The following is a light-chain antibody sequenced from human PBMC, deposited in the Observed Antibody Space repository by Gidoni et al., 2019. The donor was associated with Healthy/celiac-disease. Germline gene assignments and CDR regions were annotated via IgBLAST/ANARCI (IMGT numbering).Light chain of an antibody. CDR2: GAS. Sequence: ELVLTQSPGTLSLSPGERATLSCRASQSVSSSYLAWYQQKPGQAPRLLIYGASSRATGIPDRFSVSGSGTDFTLTISRLETEDFAVYYCQQYGSSPGRTFGGGTKVEIK. CDR1: QSVSSSY. V-gene: IGKV3-20*01. J-gene: IGKJ4*01. CDR3: QQYGSSPGRT.